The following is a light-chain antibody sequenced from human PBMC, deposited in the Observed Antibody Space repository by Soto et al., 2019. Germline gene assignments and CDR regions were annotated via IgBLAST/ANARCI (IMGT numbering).Light chain of an antibody. Sequence: QSALTQPASVSGSPGQSITISCTGTSSDVGGYNYVSWYQQHPGKAPKLMVYDVTNRPSGASNRFSGSKSGNTASLTISGLQAEDEADYYCSSYTTGGTLVFGGGTKVTVL. CDR2: DVT. CDR3: SSYTTGGTLV. CDR1: SSDVGGYNY. V-gene: IGLV2-14*01. J-gene: IGLJ2*01.